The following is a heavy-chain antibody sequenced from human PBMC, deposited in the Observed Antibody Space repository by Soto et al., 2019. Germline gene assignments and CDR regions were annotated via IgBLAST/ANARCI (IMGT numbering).Heavy chain of an antibody. Sequence: NPSETLSLTCAVYGGSFSGYYWSWIRQPPGKGLEWIGRIYSSGSTNYNPSLKSRVTISLDTSMNYFSLRLSSVTAADTAVYYCARGQRFSDWFDPWGQGTLVTVS. D-gene: IGHD3-3*01. CDR1: GGSFSGYY. CDR3: ARGQRFSDWFDP. CDR2: IYSSGST. J-gene: IGHJ5*02. V-gene: IGHV4-59*10.